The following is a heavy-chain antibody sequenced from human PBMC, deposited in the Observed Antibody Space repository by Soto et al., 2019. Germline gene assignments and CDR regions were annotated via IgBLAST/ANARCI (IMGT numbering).Heavy chain of an antibody. J-gene: IGHJ4*02. Sequence: SETLSLTCTVSGGSLGSTSYYWGWIRQPPGKGLEWIGSIYYSGSTYYNPSLKSRVTISVDTSKNHFSLKLSSVTAADTAVYYCARVDTAMVTLDYWGQGTLVTVSS. CDR2: IYYSGST. V-gene: IGHV4-39*02. CDR3: ARVDTAMVTLDY. CDR1: GGSLGSTSYY. D-gene: IGHD5-18*01.